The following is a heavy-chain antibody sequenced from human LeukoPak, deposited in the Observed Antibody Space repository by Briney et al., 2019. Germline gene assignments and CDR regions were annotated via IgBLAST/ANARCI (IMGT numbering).Heavy chain of an antibody. CDR1: GFTFSYYE. CDR3: ARDGDIAVATAPYYFGY. Sequence: GGSLRLSCAASGFTFSYYEMIWVRQAPGKGLDWVSYITGGSTTKNYADSVKGRFTISRDNAKNSLYLQMNSLRAEDTAIYYCARDGDIAVATAPYYFGYWGQGILVTVSS. D-gene: IGHD6-19*01. J-gene: IGHJ4*02. V-gene: IGHV3-48*03. CDR2: ITGGSTTK.